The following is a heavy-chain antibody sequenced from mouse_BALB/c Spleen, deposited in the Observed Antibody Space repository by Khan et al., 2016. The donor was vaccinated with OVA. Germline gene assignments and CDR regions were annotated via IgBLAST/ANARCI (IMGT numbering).Heavy chain of an antibody. CDR1: GYSFTSYT. CDR3: ARNHEK. Sequence: QVQLQQSGAELARPCASVKMSCTASGYSFTSYTMHWLKQRPGQGLQWIGYIIPSSGYTKYNQKFKDQATLTADKSSSTSYMQLSSLTSEDSAVYYCARNHEKWGQGTTLTVSS. J-gene: IGHJ2*01. CDR2: IIPSSGYT. V-gene: IGHV1-4*01.